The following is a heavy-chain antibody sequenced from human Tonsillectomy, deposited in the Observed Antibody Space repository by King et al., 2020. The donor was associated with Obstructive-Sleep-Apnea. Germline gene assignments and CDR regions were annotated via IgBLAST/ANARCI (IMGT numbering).Heavy chain of an antibody. CDR2: ISSSSSYI. Sequence: VQLVESGGGLVKPGGSLRLSCAASGFTFSSYSMNWVRQAPGKGLEWVSSISSSSSYIYYADSVKGRFTISRDNAKNSLYLQMNSLRAEDTAVYYCARSYCSSTSCYVRYFQHWGQGTLVTVSS. V-gene: IGHV3-21*01. J-gene: IGHJ1*01. CDR3: ARSYCSSTSCYVRYFQH. D-gene: IGHD2-2*01. CDR1: GFTFSSYS.